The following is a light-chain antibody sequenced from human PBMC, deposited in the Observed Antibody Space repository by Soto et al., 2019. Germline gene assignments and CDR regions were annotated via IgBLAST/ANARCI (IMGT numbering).Light chain of an antibody. V-gene: IGLV1-40*01. CDR1: SSNIGAGYD. Sequence: QAVVTQPPSVSGAPGQRVTISCTGSSSNIGAGYDVHWYQQLPGTAPKLLICDNSNRPSGVPDRFSGSRSGTSASLAITGLQAEDEADYYCQSYDSSLSGSIFGGGTQLTVL. J-gene: IGLJ7*01. CDR2: DNS. CDR3: QSYDSSLSGSI.